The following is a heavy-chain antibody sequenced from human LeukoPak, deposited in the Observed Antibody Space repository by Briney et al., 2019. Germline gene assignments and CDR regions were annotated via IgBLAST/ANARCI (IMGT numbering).Heavy chain of an antibody. D-gene: IGHD4-23*01. CDR1: GFTVSSNY. V-gene: IGHV3-66*01. CDR3: ARGRPHGNDY. CDR2: IYSGGTT. Sequence: GGSLRLSCAASGFTVSSNYMSWVRQAPGKGLEWVSVIYSGGTTNHADSVKGRFTVSRDNSKNTLYLQMNSLRVEDTAVYYCARGRPHGNDYWGQGTLVTVSS. J-gene: IGHJ4*02.